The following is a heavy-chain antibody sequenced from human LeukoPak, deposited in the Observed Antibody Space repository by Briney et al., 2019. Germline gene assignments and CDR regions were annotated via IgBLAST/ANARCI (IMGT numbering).Heavy chain of an antibody. CDR3: ARDGAPWITVPGTSFDY. D-gene: IGHD6-19*01. Sequence: ASVKVSCKASGYTFTSYGISWVRQAPGQGLEWMGWISAYNGNTNYAQKLQDRITMTTDTSTSTAYMELRSLRSDDTAVYYCARDGAPWITVPGTSFDYWGQGTLVTVSS. J-gene: IGHJ4*02. CDR1: GYTFTSYG. CDR2: ISAYNGNT. V-gene: IGHV1-18*01.